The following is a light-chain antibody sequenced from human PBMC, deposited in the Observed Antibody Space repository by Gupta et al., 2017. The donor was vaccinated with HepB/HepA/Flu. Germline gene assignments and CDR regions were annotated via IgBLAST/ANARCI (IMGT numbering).Light chain of an antibody. CDR1: NSNIGRNY. CDR3: SAWDDSLSGPI. J-gene: IGLJ2*01. Sequence: QSVLTQPPSAPGTPGQRVTISCSGSNSNIGRNYVYWYQQLSGTAPKVLIYRNDKRPSGVPDRFSGSNSGTSASLAISGLRSEDEADYYCSAWDDSLSGPIFGGGTKVTVL. V-gene: IGLV1-47*01. CDR2: RND.